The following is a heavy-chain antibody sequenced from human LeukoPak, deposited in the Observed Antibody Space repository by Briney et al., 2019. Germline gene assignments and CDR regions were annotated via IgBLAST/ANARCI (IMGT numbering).Heavy chain of an antibody. V-gene: IGHV3-23*01. Sequence: PGGSLRLSCAASGFTFSNYAMSWVRQAPGKGLEWVSSITGSGGKTDHSDSVKGRFTISRDNSKNTLYLQMNSLRVEDTALYYCARAYGSSGYYQLPIDYWGQGTLVTVSS. CDR1: GFTFSNYA. CDR2: ITGSGGKT. CDR3: ARAYGSSGYYQLPIDY. J-gene: IGHJ4*02. D-gene: IGHD3-22*01.